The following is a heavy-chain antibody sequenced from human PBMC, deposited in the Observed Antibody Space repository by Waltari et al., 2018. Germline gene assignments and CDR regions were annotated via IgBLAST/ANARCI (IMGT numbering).Heavy chain of an antibody. CDR1: GGSISSSSYY. Sequence: QLQLQESGPGLVKPSETLSLTCTVSGGSISSSSYYWGWIRQPPGKGREWIGSIYYSGSTYYNPSLKSRVTISVDTSKNQFSLKLSSVTAADTAVYYCARWVAEGRLLPAAMPHDAFDIWGQGTMVTVSS. CDR2: IYYSGST. V-gene: IGHV4-39*01. D-gene: IGHD2-2*01. CDR3: ARWVAEGRLLPAAMPHDAFDI. J-gene: IGHJ3*02.